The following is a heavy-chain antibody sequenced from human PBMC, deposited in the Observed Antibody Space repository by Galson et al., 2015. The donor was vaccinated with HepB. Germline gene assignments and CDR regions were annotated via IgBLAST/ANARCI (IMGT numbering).Heavy chain of an antibody. J-gene: IGHJ3*02. CDR1: GGSFSGYY. V-gene: IGHV4-34*01. CDR3: ARAGTVVDAFDI. Sequence: ETLSLTCAVYGGSFSGYYWSWIRQPPGKGLEWIGYIYHSGSTYYNPSLKSRVTISVDRSKNQFSLKLSSVTAADTAVYYCARAGTVVDAFDIWGQGTMVTVSS. D-gene: IGHD2-15*01. CDR2: IYHSGST.